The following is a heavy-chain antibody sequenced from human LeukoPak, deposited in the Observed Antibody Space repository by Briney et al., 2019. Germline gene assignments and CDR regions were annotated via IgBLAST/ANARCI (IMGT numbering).Heavy chain of an antibody. CDR2: INAGSGNT. CDR1: GYTFTSYA. V-gene: IGHV1-3*01. D-gene: IGHD6-13*01. Sequence: ASVKVSCKASGYTFTSYAMHWVRQAPGQRLEWMGWINAGSGNTKYSQKFQGRVTITRDTSASTAYMELSSLRSEDTAVYYCARAAAGTGYYFDYWGQGTLVTVSS. J-gene: IGHJ4*02. CDR3: ARAAAGTGYYFDY.